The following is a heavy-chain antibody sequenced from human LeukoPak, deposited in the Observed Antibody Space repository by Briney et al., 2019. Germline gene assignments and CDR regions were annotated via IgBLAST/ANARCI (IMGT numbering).Heavy chain of an antibody. Sequence: SETLSLTCAVYGGSFSGYYWSWIRQPPGKGLEWIGCIYYSGSAYYNPSLRSRVIISVDTSKNQFSLKMNSVTAADTAIYHCARAGTTVTGWGQGTLVTVSS. CDR2: IYYSGSA. D-gene: IGHD4-17*01. V-gene: IGHV4-34*09. CDR1: GGSFSGYY. J-gene: IGHJ4*02. CDR3: ARAGTTVTG.